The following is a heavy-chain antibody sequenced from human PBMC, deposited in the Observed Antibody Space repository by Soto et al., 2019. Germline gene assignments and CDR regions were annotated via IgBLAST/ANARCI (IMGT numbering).Heavy chain of an antibody. D-gene: IGHD6-13*01. CDR3: ARGRSSSWFDY. CDR1: GGSFSSYY. V-gene: IGHV4-34*01. Sequence: PAETLSLSCAGYGGSFSSYYWSWMRQPPGKGLEWIGEINHSGSTNYDPSLKSRVTISVDTSKDQFSLKLSAVTAVDTAVYYCARGRSSSWFDYWGQGTLVTVSS. J-gene: IGHJ4*02. CDR2: INHSGST.